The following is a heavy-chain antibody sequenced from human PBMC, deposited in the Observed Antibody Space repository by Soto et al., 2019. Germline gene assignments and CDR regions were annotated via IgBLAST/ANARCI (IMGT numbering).Heavy chain of an antibody. Sequence: PGGSPRLSCAASGLTFSSYAMHWVRQAPGTGLEWVTVISYDGRDKYYPDSVKGRFTISRDNSKNTLYLQMNSLRAEDTAVYYCARSAGGSYPQYDYWGQGTLVTVSS. CDR3: ARSAGGSYPQYDY. CDR2: ISYDGRDK. J-gene: IGHJ4*02. CDR1: GLTFSSYA. V-gene: IGHV3-30*04. D-gene: IGHD1-26*01.